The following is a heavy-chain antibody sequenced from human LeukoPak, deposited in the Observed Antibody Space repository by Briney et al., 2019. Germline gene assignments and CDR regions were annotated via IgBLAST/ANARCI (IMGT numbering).Heavy chain of an antibody. J-gene: IGHJ4*02. CDR1: GYTFTGYY. Sequence: ASVKVSCKASGYTFTGYYMHWVRQAPGQGLEWMGRINPNSGGTNYAQKFQGRVTMTRDTSISTAYMELSRLRSDDTAVYYCAREYRRLYGGNSGPFDYWGQGTLVTVSS. V-gene: IGHV1-2*06. CDR3: AREYRRLYGGNSGPFDY. D-gene: IGHD4-23*01. CDR2: INPNSGGT.